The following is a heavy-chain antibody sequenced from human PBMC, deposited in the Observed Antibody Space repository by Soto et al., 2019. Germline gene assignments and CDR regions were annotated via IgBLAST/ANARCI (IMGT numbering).Heavy chain of an antibody. V-gene: IGHV1-69*02. Sequence: QVQLVQSGTEVKKPGSSVKVSCKASGGTFRNYPINWVRQAPGQGLDWMGSIFPLTDIPDYAQNFQARLTISADKSTSTAYMELSSLTSDDTAMYFCARGPLVVLKYFESWGQGTLVTVSS. CDR1: GGTFRNYP. CDR2: IFPLTDIP. J-gene: IGHJ4*02. CDR3: ARGPLVVLKYFES.